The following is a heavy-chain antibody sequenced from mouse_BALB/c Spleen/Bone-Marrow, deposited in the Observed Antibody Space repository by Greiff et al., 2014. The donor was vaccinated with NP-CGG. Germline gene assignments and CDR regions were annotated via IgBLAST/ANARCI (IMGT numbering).Heavy chain of an antibody. CDR1: GYTFTDYV. D-gene: IGHD1-3*01. V-gene: IGHV1-67*01. CDR3: ASSLEVNAVDY. Sequence: VQRVESGPEVVRPEVSVKISCKGSGYTFTDYVMHWVKQSHAKNLEWIGVISTYNGDTNYNQKFKGKATMTVDKSSTTAYMELARLTSEDSAIYYCASSLEVNAVDYWGQGTSVTVSS. CDR2: ISTYNGDT. J-gene: IGHJ4*01.